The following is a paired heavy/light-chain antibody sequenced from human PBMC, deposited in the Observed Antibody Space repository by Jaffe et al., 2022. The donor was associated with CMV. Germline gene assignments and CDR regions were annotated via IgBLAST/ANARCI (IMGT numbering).Light chain of an antibody. CDR3: QQYGSSPRLT. V-gene: IGKV3-20*01. CDR1: QSVSSSY. Sequence: EIVLTQSPGTLSLSPGERATLSCRASQSVSSSYLAWYQQKPGQAPRLLIYGASSRATGIPDRFSGSGSGTDFTLTISRLEPEDFAVYYCQQYGSSPRLTFGGGTKVEIK. J-gene: IGKJ4*01. CDR2: GAS.
Heavy chain of an antibody. CDR3: ARDQGGYYDFWSGRYTSYYYYGMDV. CDR1: GFTFSSYS. Sequence: EVQLVESGGGLVKPGGSLRLSCAASGFTFSSYSMNWVRQAPGKGLEWVSSISSSSSYIYYADSVKGRFTISRDNAKNSLYLQMNSLRAEDTAVYYCARDQGGYYDFWSGRYTSYYYYGMDVWGQGTTVTVSS. J-gene: IGHJ6*02. V-gene: IGHV3-21*01. D-gene: IGHD3-3*01. CDR2: ISSSSSYI.